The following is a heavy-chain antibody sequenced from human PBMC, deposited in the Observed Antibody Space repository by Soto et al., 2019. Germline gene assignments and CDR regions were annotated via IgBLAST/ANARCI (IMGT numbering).Heavy chain of an antibody. CDR3: AKVQGGYSGYDYYYYYGMDV. V-gene: IGHV3-23*01. Sequence: GGSLRLSCAASGFTFSSYAMSWVRQAPGKGLEWVSAISGSGGSTYYADSVKGRFTISRDNSKNTLYLQMNSLRAEDTAVYYCAKVQGGYSGYDYYYYYGMDVWGQGTTGTVS. CDR2: ISGSGGST. CDR1: GFTFSSYA. D-gene: IGHD5-12*01. J-gene: IGHJ6*02.